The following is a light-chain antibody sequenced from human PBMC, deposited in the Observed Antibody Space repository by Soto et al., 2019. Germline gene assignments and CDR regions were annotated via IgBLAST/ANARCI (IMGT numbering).Light chain of an antibody. CDR2: GAF. Sequence: EIVMTQSPVTLSVSPGDRDTLSCRASQSVSSNLAWYQQKPGQAPSLLIYGAFTRATGIPARFSGTGSGTEFTLTISSLQSEDFALYYCQQYNDWPLTFGQGTKVDIK. J-gene: IGKJ1*01. V-gene: IGKV3-15*01. CDR3: QQYNDWPLT. CDR1: QSVSSN.